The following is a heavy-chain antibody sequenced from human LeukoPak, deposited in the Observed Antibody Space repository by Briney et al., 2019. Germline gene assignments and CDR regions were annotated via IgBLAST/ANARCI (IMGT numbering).Heavy chain of an antibody. CDR2: IYYSGST. CDR1: GGSISSSSYY. CDR3: ARSPHDYGDYVGENWFDP. V-gene: IGHV4-39*01. J-gene: IGHJ5*02. Sequence: SETLSLTCTVSGGSISSSSYYWGWIRQPPGKGLEWIGSIYYSGSTYYNPSLKSRVTISVDTSKNQFSLKLSSVTAADTAVYYCARSPHDYGDYVGENWFDPWGQGTLVTVSS. D-gene: IGHD4-17*01.